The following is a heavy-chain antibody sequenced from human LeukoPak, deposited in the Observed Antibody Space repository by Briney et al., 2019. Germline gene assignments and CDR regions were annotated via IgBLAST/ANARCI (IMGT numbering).Heavy chain of an antibody. V-gene: IGHV4-59*01. D-gene: IGHD6-6*01. CDR3: ARVYSSSLHFDY. Sequence: PSETLSLTCTVSGGSISSYYWSWIRQPPAKGLEWIGYIYYSGSTNYNPSLKSRVTISVDTSKNQFSLKLSSVTAADTAVYYCARVYSSSLHFDYWGQGTLVTVSS. CDR1: GGSISSYY. J-gene: IGHJ4*02. CDR2: IYYSGST.